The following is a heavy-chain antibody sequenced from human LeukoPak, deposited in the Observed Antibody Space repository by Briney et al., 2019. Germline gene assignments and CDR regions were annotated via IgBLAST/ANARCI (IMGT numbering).Heavy chain of an antibody. V-gene: IGHV3-11*01. J-gene: IGHJ4*02. CDR1: GFTFSDYY. CDR3: ARDLWGEWDSSSWDY. Sequence: GGSLRLSCAASGFTFSDYYMSWIRQAPGKGLEWVSYISSSGSTIYYADSVKGRFTISRDNAKNSLYLQMNSLRAEDTAVYYCARDLWGEWDSSSWDYWGQGTLVTVSS. D-gene: IGHD6-13*01. CDR2: ISSSGSTI.